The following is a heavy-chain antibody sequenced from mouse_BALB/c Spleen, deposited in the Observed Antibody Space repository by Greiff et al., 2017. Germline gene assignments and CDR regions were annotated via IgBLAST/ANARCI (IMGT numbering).Heavy chain of an antibody. V-gene: IGHV5-17*02. CDR1: GFTFSSFG. CDR3: ARGFLTGTDY. J-gene: IGHJ2*01. D-gene: IGHD4-1*01. Sequence: EVQVVESGGGLVQPGGSRKLSCAASGFTFSSFGMHWVRQAPEKGLEWVAYISSGSSTIYYADTVKGRFTISRDNPKNTLFLQMTSLRSEDTAMYYCARGFLTGTDYWGQGTTLTVSS. CDR2: ISSGSSTI.